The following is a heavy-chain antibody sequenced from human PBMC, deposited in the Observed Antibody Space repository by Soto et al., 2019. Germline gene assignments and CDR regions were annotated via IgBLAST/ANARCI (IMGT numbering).Heavy chain of an antibody. CDR3: ARVNWGSAFDI. D-gene: IGHD7-27*01. CDR2: INPNSGGT. J-gene: IGHJ3*02. CDR1: GYTFTGYY. V-gene: IGHV1-2*04. Sequence: ASVKVSCKASGYTFTGYYMHWVRQAPGQGLEWMGWINPNSGGTNYAQKFQGWVTMTRDTSISTAYMELSRLRADDSAVYYCARVNWGSAFDIWGQGTMVTVSS.